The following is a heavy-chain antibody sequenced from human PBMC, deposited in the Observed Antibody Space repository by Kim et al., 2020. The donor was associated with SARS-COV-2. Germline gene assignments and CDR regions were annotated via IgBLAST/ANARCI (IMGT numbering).Heavy chain of an antibody. D-gene: IGHD3-3*01. CDR1: GFTFSSYG. CDR3: AKDSSGYYNFFQH. J-gene: IGHJ1*01. V-gene: IGHV3-30*18. Sequence: LSLTCAASGFTFSSYGMHWVRQAPGKGLEWVAVISYDGSNKYYADSVKGRFTISRDNSKNTLYLQMNSLRAEDTAVYYCAKDSSGYYNFFQHWGQGTLVTVSS. CDR2: ISYDGSNK.